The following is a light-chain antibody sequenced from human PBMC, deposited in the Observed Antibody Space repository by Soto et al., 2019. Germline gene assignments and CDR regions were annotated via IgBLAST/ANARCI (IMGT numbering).Light chain of an antibody. CDR3: NSYAGSXTYV. J-gene: IGLJ1*01. Sequence: QSVLTQPPSASGSPGQSVTISCTGTKNDICLYDFVSWYQHHPGKAPRLIIYEVVQWPSGVPDRFSGSKSGNTASLTVSGLQAADEADYFCNSYAGSXTYVFGSGTKVXV. V-gene: IGLV2-8*01. CDR2: EVV. CDR1: KNDICLYDF.